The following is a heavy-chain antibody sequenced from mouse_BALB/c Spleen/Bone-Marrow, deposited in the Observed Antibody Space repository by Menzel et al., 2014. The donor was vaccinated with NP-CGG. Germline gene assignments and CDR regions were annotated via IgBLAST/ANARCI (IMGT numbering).Heavy chain of an antibody. CDR3: ARGYDGFAY. V-gene: IGHV14-3*02. CDR2: IDPANGNT. J-gene: IGHJ3*01. CDR1: GSNIKDTY. Sequence: VQLQQPGAELVKPGASVKLSCTASGSNIKDTYMHWVKQRPEQGLEWIGRIDPANGNTKYDPKFQGKATITADTSSNTAYLQLSSLTSEDTAVYYCARGYDGFAYWGQGTLSLSLQ. D-gene: IGHD2-2*01.